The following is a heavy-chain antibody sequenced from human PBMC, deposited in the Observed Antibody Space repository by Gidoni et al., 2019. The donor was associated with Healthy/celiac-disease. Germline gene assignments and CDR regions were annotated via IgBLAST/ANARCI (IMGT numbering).Heavy chain of an antibody. CDR1: GGPTSSSYY. CDR3: ARHGIYGAGWFDP. J-gene: IGHJ5*02. V-gene: IGHV4-39*01. Sequence: QLQLQESGPGLVKPSAALSPTCTATGGPTSSSYYWGWIRQPPGKGLEWIGSIYYSGSTYYNPSLKSRVTISVDTSKNQFSLKLSSVTAADTAVYYCARHGIYGAGWFDPWGQGTLVTVSS. D-gene: IGHD4-17*01. CDR2: IYYSGST.